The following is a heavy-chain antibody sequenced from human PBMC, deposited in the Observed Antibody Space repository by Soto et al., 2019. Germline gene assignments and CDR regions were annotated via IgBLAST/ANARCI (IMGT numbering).Heavy chain of an antibody. CDR3: ARDRMIVVVMTVGNYYYGMDV. Sequence: ASVKVSCKASGYTFTSYAMHWVRQAPGQRLEWMGWINAGNGNTKYSQKFQGRVTITRDTSAGTAYMELSSLRSEDTAVYYCARDRMIVVVMTVGNYYYGMDVWGQGTTVTV. CDR2: INAGNGNT. V-gene: IGHV1-3*01. J-gene: IGHJ6*02. CDR1: GYTFTSYA. D-gene: IGHD3-22*01.